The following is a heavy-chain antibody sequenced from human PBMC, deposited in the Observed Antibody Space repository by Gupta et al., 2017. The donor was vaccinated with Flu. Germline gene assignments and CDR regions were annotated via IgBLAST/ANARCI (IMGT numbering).Heavy chain of an antibody. J-gene: IGHJ4*02. CDR2: INPNSGGT. CDR1: GYTFTGYY. Sequence: QVQLVQSGSEVTQPGASVTASCKASGYTFTGYYMHWLRQAPGQGLEWMGWINPNSGGTNDAQKCQGRVTMTRETSISTAYMELSRLRSDDTAVYYCARVAAARPYIAVASLLDYWGQGTLVTVSS. D-gene: IGHD6-19*01. V-gene: IGHV1-2*02. CDR3: ARVAAARPYIAVASLLDY.